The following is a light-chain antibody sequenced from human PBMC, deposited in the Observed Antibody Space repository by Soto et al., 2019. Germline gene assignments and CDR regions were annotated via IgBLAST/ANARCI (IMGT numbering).Light chain of an antibody. J-gene: IGKJ5*01. CDR3: QQYNNWRRT. Sequence: EIVMTQSPATLSVSPGERATLSCRASQSVSSNLAWYQQKPGQAPRLLIYGASTRAPGVPARFSGRGSGPEFTLTIGSLQSEDFAVYYCQQYNNWRRTFGQGTRLEI. CDR2: GAS. CDR1: QSVSSN. V-gene: IGKV3-15*01.